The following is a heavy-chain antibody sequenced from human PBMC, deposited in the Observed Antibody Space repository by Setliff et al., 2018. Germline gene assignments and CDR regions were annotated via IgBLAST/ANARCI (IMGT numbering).Heavy chain of an antibody. CDR3: ARAPGRNIRGDY. CDR1: GESIRSNNW. J-gene: IGHJ4*02. V-gene: IGHV4-4*02. CDR2: IYQSGTT. Sequence: SETLSLTCTVSGESIRSNNWWNWVRQPPGKGLEWIGDIYQSGTTNYNPSLKSRVTISADTSKNQFSLKLKSVTAADTAVYYCARAPGRNIRGDYWGQGARVTVSS. D-gene: IGHD3-10*01.